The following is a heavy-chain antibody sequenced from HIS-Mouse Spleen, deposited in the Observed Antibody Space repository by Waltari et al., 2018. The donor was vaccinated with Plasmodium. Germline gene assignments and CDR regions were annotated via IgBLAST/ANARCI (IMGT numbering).Heavy chain of an antibody. Sequence: QVQLQQWGAGLLKPSETLSLTCAVYGGSFSGYYWSWIRQPPGKGLEWIGEINHSGSTNYNPSFKSRVTISVDTSKNQFSLKLSSVTAADTAVYYCARAPIRDAFDIWGQGTMVTVSS. V-gene: IGHV4-34*01. CDR3: ARAPIRDAFDI. CDR2: INHSGST. J-gene: IGHJ3*02. CDR1: GGSFSGYY. D-gene: IGHD3-9*01.